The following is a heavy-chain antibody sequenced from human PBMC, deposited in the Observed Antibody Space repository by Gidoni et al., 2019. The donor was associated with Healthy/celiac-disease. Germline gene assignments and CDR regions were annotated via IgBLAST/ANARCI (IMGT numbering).Heavy chain of an antibody. CDR1: GGSFSGYY. J-gene: IGHJ5*02. CDR3: ARGHTYYYDSSGYYLDNWFDP. D-gene: IGHD3-22*01. Sequence: QVQLQQWGAGLLKPSETLSLTCAVYGGSFSGYYWSWIRQPPGKGLEWIGEINHSGSTNYNPSLKSRVTISVDTSKNQFALKLSSVTAADTAVYYCARGHTYYYDSSGYYLDNWFDPWGQGTLVTVSS. V-gene: IGHV4-34*01. CDR2: INHSGST.